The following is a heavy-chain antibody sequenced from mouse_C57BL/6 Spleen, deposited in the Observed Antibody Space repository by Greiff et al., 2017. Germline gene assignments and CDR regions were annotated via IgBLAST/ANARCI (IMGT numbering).Heavy chain of an antibody. V-gene: IGHV1-80*01. CDR2: IYPGDGDT. Sequence: QVHVKQSGAELVKPGASVKISCKASGYAFSSYWMNWVKQRPGKGLEWIGQIYPGDGDTNYNGKFKGKATLTADKSSSTAYMQLSSLTSEDSAVYFCARGDYYGSSLLDYWGQGTTLTVSS. CDR1: GYAFSSYW. D-gene: IGHD1-1*01. J-gene: IGHJ2*01. CDR3: ARGDYYGSSLLDY.